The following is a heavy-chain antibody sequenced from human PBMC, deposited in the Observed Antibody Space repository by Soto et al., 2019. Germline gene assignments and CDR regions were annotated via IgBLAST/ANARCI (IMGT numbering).Heavy chain of an antibody. CDR1: GGTFISSA. D-gene: IGHD2-8*01. J-gene: IGHJ5*02. V-gene: IGHV1-69*01. CDR2: IIPILGTT. Sequence: QVQLVQSGTELRQPGSSVTISCTPSGGTFISSAFAWVRQAPGGRIEWMGGIIPILGTTKYAEKFLGRVTIRADDSSRTAFLELSSLTVDDRAVYFCAKKNPHGDSNKAWLDPWGQGTLVTVST. CDR3: AKKNPHGDSNKAWLDP.